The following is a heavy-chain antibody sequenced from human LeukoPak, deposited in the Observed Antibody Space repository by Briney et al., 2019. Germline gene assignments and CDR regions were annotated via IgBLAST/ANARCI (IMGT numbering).Heavy chain of an antibody. CDR2: INPNSGGT. J-gene: IGHJ6*03. D-gene: IGHD3-3*01. CDR1: GYTFTGYY. CDR3: ARDSYGVRSSRWGYYYMDV. V-gene: IGHV1-2*02. Sequence: ASVKVSCKASGYTFTGYYMHWVRQAPGQGLEWMGWINPNSGGTNYAQKFQGRVTMTRDTSISTAYMELSRLRSDDTAVYYCARDSYGVRSSRWGYYYMDVWGKGTTVTVSS.